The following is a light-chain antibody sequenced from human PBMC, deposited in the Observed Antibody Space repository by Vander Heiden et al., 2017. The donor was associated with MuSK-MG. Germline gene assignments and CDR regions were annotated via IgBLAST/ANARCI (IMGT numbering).Light chain of an antibody. CDR3: LSVDVYNPG. V-gene: IGLV3-27*01. Sequence: SVPVSPGQTARITCSGDVLAKKYARWFQQKPGQAPVLVIYKDSERSSGIPERFSGSILASRGPQTIMAGDWGADAYYSDLSVDVYNPGFGGGTKLTVL. J-gene: IGLJ3*02. CDR1: VLAKKY. CDR2: KDS.